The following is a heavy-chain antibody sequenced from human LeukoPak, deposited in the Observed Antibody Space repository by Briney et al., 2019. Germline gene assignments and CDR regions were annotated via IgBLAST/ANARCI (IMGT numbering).Heavy chain of an antibody. CDR2: IRSSGSTI. V-gene: IGHV3-11*04. D-gene: IGHD2-15*01. J-gene: IGHJ4*02. CDR1: GFTFNRYA. CDR3: ARDIGGDCSGGSSLYLCAFDIWGPATLDY. Sequence: PGGSVRLFCAVSGFTFNRYAMSWLRQAPGKGGVWVYYIRSSGSTILYAVCEKGRFPIHRDNAKNPMYLQMNSMRAEDTAVYYCARDIGGDCSGGSSLYLCAFDIWGPATLDYWGQGTTVTVSS.